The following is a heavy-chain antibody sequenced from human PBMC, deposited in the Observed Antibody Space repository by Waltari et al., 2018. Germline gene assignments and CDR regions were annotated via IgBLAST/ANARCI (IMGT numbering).Heavy chain of an antibody. Sequence: QVQLVESGGGVVQPGRSLRLSCAASGFTFSSYGMHWVRQAPGKGLEWVAVIWYDGSNKYDADSVKGRFTISRDNSKNTLYLQMNSLRAEDTAVYHCARDMGAYCGGDCYPYFDYWGQGTLVTVSS. CDR3: ARDMGAYCGGDCYPYFDY. CDR2: IWYDGSNK. CDR1: GFTFSSYG. J-gene: IGHJ4*02. D-gene: IGHD2-21*02. V-gene: IGHV3-33*01.